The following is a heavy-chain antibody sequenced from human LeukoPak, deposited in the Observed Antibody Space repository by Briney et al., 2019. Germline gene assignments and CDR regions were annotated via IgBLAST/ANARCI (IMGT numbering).Heavy chain of an antibody. CDR3: ARASYYYDTTGLGAVDL. CDR2: INWSGDNI. Sequence: GGSLRLSCAASGFTFNDHAMYWVRQAPGKGLEWVSGINWSGDNIGYADSVKGRFTISRDDAKNSLFLQTNSLRAEDTALYYCARASYYYDTTGLGAVDLWGQGTMVTVSS. D-gene: IGHD3-22*01. CDR1: GFTFNDHA. V-gene: IGHV3-9*01. J-gene: IGHJ3*01.